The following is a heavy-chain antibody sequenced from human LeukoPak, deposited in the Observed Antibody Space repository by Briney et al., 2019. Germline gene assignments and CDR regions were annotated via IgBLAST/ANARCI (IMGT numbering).Heavy chain of an antibody. Sequence: GGSLRLSCAASGFTFSSYAMSWVRQAPGRGLEWVSVISGSGGSTYYADSVKGRFTISRDNSKNTLYLQMNSLRAEDTAVYYCAKIGGGVDWELLRYFDYWGQGTLVTVSS. V-gene: IGHV3-23*01. CDR3: AKIGGGVDWELLRYFDY. CDR1: GFTFSSYA. D-gene: IGHD1-26*01. J-gene: IGHJ4*02. CDR2: ISGSGGST.